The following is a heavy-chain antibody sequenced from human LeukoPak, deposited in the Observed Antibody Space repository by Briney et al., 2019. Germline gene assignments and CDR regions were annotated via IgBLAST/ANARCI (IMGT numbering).Heavy chain of an antibody. V-gene: IGHV3-7*03. CDR2: IKTDGSET. CDR1: GFYFRDHW. Sequence: GGSLRLSCAASGFYFRDHWMDWVRQAPGKGLEWVGHIKTDGSETYYLDSLKGRISISRDNTNNALYLQMNSLRVEDTAVYYCVKNNGWFHLAQWGQGTLVTVSS. D-gene: IGHD6-19*01. J-gene: IGHJ4*02. CDR3: VKNNGWFHLAQ.